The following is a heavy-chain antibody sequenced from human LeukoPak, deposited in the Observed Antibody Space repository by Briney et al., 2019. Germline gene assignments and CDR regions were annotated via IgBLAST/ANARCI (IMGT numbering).Heavy chain of an antibody. J-gene: IGHJ5*02. D-gene: IGHD2-2*01. Sequence: ASVKVSCKASGHTFTAYYMHWVRQAPGQGLEWMGRINPNSGGTNYAQKFQGRVTMTRDTSISTAYMELSRLRSDDTAVYYCARDPTRVPAAYNWFDPWGQGTLVTVSS. CDR1: GHTFTAYY. CDR2: INPNSGGT. CDR3: ARDPTRVPAAYNWFDP. V-gene: IGHV1-2*06.